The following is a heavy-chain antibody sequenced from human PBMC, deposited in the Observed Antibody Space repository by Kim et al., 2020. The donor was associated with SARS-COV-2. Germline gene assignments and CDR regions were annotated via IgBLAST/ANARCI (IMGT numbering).Heavy chain of an antibody. J-gene: IGHJ4*02. V-gene: IGHV3-7*01. D-gene: IGHD5-12*01. Sequence: GGSLRLSCAASGFIFSRYWMTWVRQAPGKGLEWVANIKPDGGEKNYADSVRGRLTISRDNAKNSMYLQMNSLRAEDTAVYYCARDRGNSGYDELDYWGQG. CDR1: GFIFSRYW. CDR2: IKPDGGEK. CDR3: ARDRGNSGYDELDY.